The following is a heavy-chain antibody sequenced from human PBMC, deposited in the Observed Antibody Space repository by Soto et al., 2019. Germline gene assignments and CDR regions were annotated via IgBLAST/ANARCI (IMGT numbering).Heavy chain of an antibody. Sequence: EVQLVESGGGLVQPGGSLRLSCAASGFTFSSYWMHWVRQAPGKGLVWVSRINSDGSSTSYADSVKGRFTISRDNAKNTLYLQMNSLRAEDTAVYYCAVYDILTGPCDYWGQGTLGTVSA. D-gene: IGHD3-9*01. CDR3: AVYDILTGPCDY. J-gene: IGHJ4*02. CDR1: GFTFSSYW. CDR2: INSDGSST. V-gene: IGHV3-74*01.